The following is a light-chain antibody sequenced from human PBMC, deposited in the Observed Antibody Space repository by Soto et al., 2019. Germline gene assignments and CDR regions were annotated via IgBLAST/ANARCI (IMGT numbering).Light chain of an antibody. CDR3: TSYTATRTYV. CDR2: EVT. J-gene: IGLJ1*01. CDR1: SSDVGAYDY. V-gene: IGLV2-14*01. Sequence: QSALTQPASVSGSPGQSITISCAGTSSDVGAYDYVSWYQQHPGKAPKFMIFEVTNRPSGVSHRFSGSKSGNTASLTISGLQAEDAADYYCTSYTATRTYVFGTRTKVTVL.